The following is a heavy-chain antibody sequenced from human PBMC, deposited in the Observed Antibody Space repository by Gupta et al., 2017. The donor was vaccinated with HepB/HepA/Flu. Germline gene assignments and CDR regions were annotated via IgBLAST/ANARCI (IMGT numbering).Heavy chain of an antibody. V-gene: IGHV3-30*18. CDR3: AKGLNSGCADY. D-gene: IGHD6-19*01. J-gene: IGHJ4*02. Sequence: QVQLVESGGGVVQPGRSLRLSCAASGFSFSNYGMHWVRQAPGKGLEWVALILYDGSKEYYADSVKGRFTISRDNSKNTVYLQMNSLRAEDTAVYYGAKGLNSGCADYGGQGTLVTVSS. CDR1: GFSFSNYG. CDR2: ILYDGSKE.